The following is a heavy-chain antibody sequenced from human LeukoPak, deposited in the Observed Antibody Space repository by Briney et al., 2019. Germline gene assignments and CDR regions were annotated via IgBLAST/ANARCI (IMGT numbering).Heavy chain of an antibody. CDR3: AKVYYDILTGLDY. V-gene: IGHV3-30*18. D-gene: IGHD3-9*01. CDR1: GFIFSNAW. Sequence: GGSLRLSCAASGFIFSNAWMSWVRQAPGKGLEWVAVISYDGSNKYYADSVKGRFTISRDNSKNTLYLQMNSLRAEDTAVYYCAKVYYDILTGLDYWGQGTLVTVSS. J-gene: IGHJ4*02. CDR2: ISYDGSNK.